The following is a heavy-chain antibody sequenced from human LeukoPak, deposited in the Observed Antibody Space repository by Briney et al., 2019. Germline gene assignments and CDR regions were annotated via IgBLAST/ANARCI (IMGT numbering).Heavy chain of an antibody. D-gene: IGHD3-10*01. CDR1: GFTFSSYA. J-gene: IGHJ4*02. CDR3: AKEGTIWFGELSYSDY. Sequence: GGSLRLSCAASGFTFSSYAMSWVRQAPGKGLEWVSAISGSGGSTYYADSVKGRFTISRDNSKNTLYLQMNSLRAEDTAVYYCAKEGTIWFGELSYSDYWGQGTLVTVSS. V-gene: IGHV3-23*01. CDR2: ISGSGGST.